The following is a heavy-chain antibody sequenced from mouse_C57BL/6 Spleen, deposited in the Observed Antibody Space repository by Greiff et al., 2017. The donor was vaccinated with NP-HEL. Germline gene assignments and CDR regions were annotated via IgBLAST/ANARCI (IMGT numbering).Heavy chain of an antibody. CDR2: IDPSDSYT. D-gene: IGHD2-1*01. J-gene: IGHJ2*01. CDR3: ARVYYGNPYFDY. Sequence: QVQLQQPGAELVMPGASVKLSCKASGYTFTSYWMHWVKQRPGQGLEWIGEIDPSDSYTNYNQKFKGKSTLTVDKSSSTAYMQLSSLTSEDSAVYYCARVYYGNPYFDYWGQGTTLTVSS. V-gene: IGHV1-69*01. CDR1: GYTFTSYW.